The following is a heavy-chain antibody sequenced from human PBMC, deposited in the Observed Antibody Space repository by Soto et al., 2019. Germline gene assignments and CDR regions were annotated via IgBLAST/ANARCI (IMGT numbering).Heavy chain of an antibody. CDR2: ILGSGGSP. V-gene: IGHV3-23*01. Sequence: GGSMRLSKAAARGNFTDFAGHCDRQNQGKGLEGVSGILGSGGSPDYADAVRGRFTISRDNSRNTLRLHMNGLRAEDTATHYWALPPPVHRSPDYRGPGTQATVSP. CDR3: ALPPPVHRSPDY. J-gene: IGHJ4*02. D-gene: IGHD2-21*01. CDR1: RGNFTDFA.